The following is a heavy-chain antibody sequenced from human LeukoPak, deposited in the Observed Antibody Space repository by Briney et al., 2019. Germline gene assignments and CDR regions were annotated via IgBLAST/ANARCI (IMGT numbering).Heavy chain of an antibody. D-gene: IGHD3-3*01. Sequence: WVSAISGSGGSTYYADSVKGRFTISRDNSKDTLYLQMNSLRAEDTAVYYCAKGPASGYSDYWGQGTLVTVSS. CDR3: AKGPASGYSDY. CDR2: ISGSGGST. V-gene: IGHV3-23*01. J-gene: IGHJ4*02.